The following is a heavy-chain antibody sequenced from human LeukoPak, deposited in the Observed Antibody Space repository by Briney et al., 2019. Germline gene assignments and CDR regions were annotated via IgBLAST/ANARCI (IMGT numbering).Heavy chain of an antibody. CDR2: IYASGGT. Sequence: PSQTLTLTCRVSGGSIRSGGYYWSWIRQHPGKGLEWIGHIYASGGTYYNPSLKSRVIVSVDTSKNQFSLKVSSVTVADTAVYYSARVDLPGDHSDSCADAFDVWGQGTMVNGSS. CDR3: ARVDLPGDHSDSCADAFDV. V-gene: IGHV4-31*03. CDR1: GGSIRSGGYY. J-gene: IGHJ3*01. D-gene: IGHD3-22*01.